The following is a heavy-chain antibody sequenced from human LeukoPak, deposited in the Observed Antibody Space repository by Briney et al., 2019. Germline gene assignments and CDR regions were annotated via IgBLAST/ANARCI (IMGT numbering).Heavy chain of an antibody. Sequence: PGASLRLSCVASEFNFFSYGMQWVSQAPGKGLVWVSRIFADGSTTRYADSVKGRFTVSRDNAKNTLYLQMDSLRAEDTAVYYCARELPREVTLDYWGQGTLVTVSP. CDR1: EFNFFSYG. CDR3: ARELPREVTLDY. D-gene: IGHD2-21*02. V-gene: IGHV3-74*01. CDR2: IFADGSTT. J-gene: IGHJ4*01.